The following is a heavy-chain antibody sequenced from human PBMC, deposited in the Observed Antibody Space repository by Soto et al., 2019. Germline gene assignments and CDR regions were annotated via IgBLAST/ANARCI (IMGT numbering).Heavy chain of an antibody. D-gene: IGHD6-13*01. Sequence: QVQLVQSGPEVKTPGASVKLSCKSSEYTFTDYYLHWVRQAPGQGLEWMGLINPSGRSTSYAQKFQGRVTMTRDTSTSTVYRELSSLRSEDSAVYYCATAAYSTSWYDFWGQGTLVTVSS. CDR2: INPSGRST. V-gene: IGHV1-46*01. CDR1: EYTFTDYY. J-gene: IGHJ5*01. CDR3: ATAAYSTSWYDF.